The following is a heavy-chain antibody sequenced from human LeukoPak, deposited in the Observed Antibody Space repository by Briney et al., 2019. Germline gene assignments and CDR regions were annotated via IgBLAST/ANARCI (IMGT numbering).Heavy chain of an antibody. V-gene: IGHV3-23*01. CDR2: ISGNGQKT. CDR3: AKDANYYDSSAFFIPFDP. Sequence: GESLRLSCSASGFTFSRFAMTWVRQLPGKGLQWVSTISGNGQKTYYGDSVTGRFSVSRDNSNNILFLQMDSLRADDSALYYCAKDANYYDSSAFFIPFDPWGQGTLVTVSS. D-gene: IGHD3-22*01. CDR1: GFTFSRFA. J-gene: IGHJ5*02.